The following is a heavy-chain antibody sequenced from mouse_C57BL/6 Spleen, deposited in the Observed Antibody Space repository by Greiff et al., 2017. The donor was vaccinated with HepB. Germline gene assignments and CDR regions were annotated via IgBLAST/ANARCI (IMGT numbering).Heavy chain of an antibody. Sequence: EVQRVESGPELVKPGASVKISCKASGYSFTGYYMHWVKQSHGNILDWIGYIYPYNGVSSYNQKFKGKATLTVDKSSSTAYMELRSLTSEDSAVYYGANGARYYYAMDYWGQGTSVTVSS. J-gene: IGHJ4*01. CDR3: ANGARYYYAMDY. CDR1: GYSFTGYY. V-gene: IGHV1-31*01. CDR2: IYPYNGVS.